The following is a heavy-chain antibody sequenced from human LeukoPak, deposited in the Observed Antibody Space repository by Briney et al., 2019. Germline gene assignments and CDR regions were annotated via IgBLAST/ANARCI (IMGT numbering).Heavy chain of an antibody. CDR2: IYYSGST. D-gene: IGHD6-13*01. Sequence: PSETLSLTCTVSGGSISSSSYYWGWIHQPPGKGLEWIGSIYYSGSTYYNPSLKSRVTISVDTSKNQFSLKLSSVTAADTAVYYCARDYVGGGSSWYEDYWGQGTLVTVSS. V-gene: IGHV4-39*07. CDR3: ARDYVGGGSSWYEDY. J-gene: IGHJ4*02. CDR1: GGSISSSSYY.